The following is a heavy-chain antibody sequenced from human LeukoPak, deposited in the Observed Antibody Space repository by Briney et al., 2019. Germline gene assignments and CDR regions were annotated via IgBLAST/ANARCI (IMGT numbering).Heavy chain of an antibody. V-gene: IGHV4-30-4*08. CDR3: ARKVVADTAFDF. Sequence: SETLSLTCTVSGASISSYYWSWIRQPPGKGLEWIGYIYYSGSTYYNPSLKSRVTISIDTSKKQFLLDLSSVTAADTAVYYCARKVVADTAFDFWGQGTLVTVSS. D-gene: IGHD2-15*01. CDR2: IYYSGST. CDR1: GASISSYY. J-gene: IGHJ4*02.